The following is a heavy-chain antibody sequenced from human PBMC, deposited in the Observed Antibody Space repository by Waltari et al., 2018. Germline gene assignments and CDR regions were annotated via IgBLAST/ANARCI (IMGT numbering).Heavy chain of an antibody. J-gene: IGHJ6*02. D-gene: IGHD6-19*01. Sequence: QVQLVQSGAEVKKPGASVKVSCKASGYTFTSYGISWVRQAPGHGLEWMGWISASNGNTNYARKLQGRVTMTTDTSTITAYMELRSLRSDDPAGYYCAREKVAVAGYYSYGMDVWGQGTTVTVSS. CDR2: ISASNGNT. CDR3: AREKVAVAGYYSYGMDV. V-gene: IGHV1-18*01. CDR1: GYTFTSYG.